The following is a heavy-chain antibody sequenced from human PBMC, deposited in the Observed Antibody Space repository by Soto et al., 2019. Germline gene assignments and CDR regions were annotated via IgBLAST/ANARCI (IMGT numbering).Heavy chain of an antibody. Sequence: PSETLSLTCTVSGAFITTHYWSWIRQTPGKGLEWIGYTYYSGSTVYNPSLKSRLTISVDTSKNQFSLKVSSVTAADTAVYYCAKHQDGYKFFDYWGQGTLVNVS. J-gene: IGHJ4*02. CDR1: GAFITTHY. V-gene: IGHV4-59*08. D-gene: IGHD5-12*01. CDR2: TYYSGST. CDR3: AKHQDGYKFFDY.